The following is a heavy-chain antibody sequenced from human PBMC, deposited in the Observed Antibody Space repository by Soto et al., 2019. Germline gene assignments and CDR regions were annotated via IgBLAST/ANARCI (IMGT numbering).Heavy chain of an antibody. J-gene: IGHJ6*02. CDR2: ISSTGTTT. V-gene: IGHV3-48*03. Sequence: GGSLRLSCAASGFTFRTYEMNWVRQAPGKGLEWVSHISSTGTTTYYADSVKGRFTISRDNARNSLFLQMNSLRDDDTALYYCARIDHVVVVAATRPMDAWGRGTTVTVSS. CDR3: ARIDHVVVVAATRPMDA. CDR1: GFTFRTYE. D-gene: IGHD2-15*01.